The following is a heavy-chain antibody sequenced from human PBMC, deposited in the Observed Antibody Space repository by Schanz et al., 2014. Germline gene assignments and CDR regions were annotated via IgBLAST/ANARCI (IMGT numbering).Heavy chain of an antibody. Sequence: EVQLLESGGGLVQPGGSLRLSCAASGFTFSSYAMSWVRQAPGKGLEWVSAMNESHSTIYYADSVKGRFTISSDNSKSTLYLQMSSLRAEDTAVYYCAKSQGSSFDSWGQGTLXTVSS. CDR2: MNESHSTI. CDR3: AKSQGSSFDS. CDR1: GFTFSSYA. J-gene: IGHJ4*02. D-gene: IGHD6-13*01. V-gene: IGHV3-23*01.